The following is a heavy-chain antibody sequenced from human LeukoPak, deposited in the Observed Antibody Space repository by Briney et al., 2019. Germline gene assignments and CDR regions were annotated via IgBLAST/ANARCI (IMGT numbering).Heavy chain of an antibody. Sequence: SETLSLTCTVSGGSITSTTYYWGWIRQPPGKGLEWIGSIYYSGSTYYNPSLKSRVTISVDTSKNQISLNLRFVTAADTAMYYCARDRLLWFGELDFWGQGTLVIVSS. V-gene: IGHV4-39*07. CDR2: IYYSGST. CDR3: ARDRLLWFGELDF. J-gene: IGHJ4*02. D-gene: IGHD3-10*01. CDR1: GGSITSTTYY.